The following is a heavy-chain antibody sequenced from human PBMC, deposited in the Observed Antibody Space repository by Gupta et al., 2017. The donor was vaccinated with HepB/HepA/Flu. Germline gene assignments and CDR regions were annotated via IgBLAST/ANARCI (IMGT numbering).Heavy chain of an antibody. V-gene: IGHV1-58*01. CDR3: EAEGADYYDSGREAFDI. CDR2: IVVGSGNT. D-gene: IGHD3-22*01. J-gene: IGHJ3*02. Sequence: HMLLVQSGPELKQPGPSVQFSCKASGFTFTSSAVQWVRQARGQRLEWIGWIVVGSGNTNYAQKFQERVTITKDMSTSKAYMELSSLRSEDTAVYYCEAEGADYYDSGREAFDIWGQGTMVTGSS. CDR1: GFTFTSSA.